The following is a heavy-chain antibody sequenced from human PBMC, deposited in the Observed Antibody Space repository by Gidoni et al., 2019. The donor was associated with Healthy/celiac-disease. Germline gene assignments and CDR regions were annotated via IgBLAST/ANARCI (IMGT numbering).Heavy chain of an antibody. J-gene: IGHJ3*02. V-gene: IGHV4-39*01. CDR3: AGYFDSSPDAFDI. CDR2: IYYSGST. Sequence: QLQLQESGPGLVKPSETLSLTCTVSGGSISCHSSSNSYWGWIRQPPGKGLEWIGNIYYSGSTYYNPSLKSRVTISVDTSKNQFSLKLSSVTAADTAVYYCAGYFDSSPDAFDIWGQGTMGTVSS. D-gene: IGHD3-22*01. CDR1: GGSISCHSSSNSY.